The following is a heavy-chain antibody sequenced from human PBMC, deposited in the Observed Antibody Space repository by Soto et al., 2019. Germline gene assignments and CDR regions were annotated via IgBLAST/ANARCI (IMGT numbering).Heavy chain of an antibody. Sequence: GGSLRLSCAASGFTFSSYGMHWVRQAPGKGLEWVAVISYDGSNKYYADSVKGRFTISRDNSKNTLYLQMNSLRAEDTAAYYCAKDTYSSSSEGWDYFDYWGQGTLVTVSS. CDR3: AKDTYSSSSEGWDYFDY. D-gene: IGHD6-6*01. J-gene: IGHJ4*02. V-gene: IGHV3-30*18. CDR1: GFTFSSYG. CDR2: ISYDGSNK.